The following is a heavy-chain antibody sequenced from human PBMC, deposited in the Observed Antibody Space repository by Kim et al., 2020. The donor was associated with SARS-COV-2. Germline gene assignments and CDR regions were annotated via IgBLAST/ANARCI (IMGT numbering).Heavy chain of an antibody. CDR1: GFTFSSYA. CDR2: ISGSGGST. Sequence: GGSLRLSCAASGFTFSSYAMSWVRQAPGKGLEWVSAISGSGGSTYYADSVKGRFTISRDNSKNTLYLQMNSLRAEDTAVYYCAKCPRYYYDSSGYFDYWGQGTLVTVSS. V-gene: IGHV3-23*01. D-gene: IGHD3-22*01. J-gene: IGHJ4*02. CDR3: AKCPRYYYDSSGYFDY.